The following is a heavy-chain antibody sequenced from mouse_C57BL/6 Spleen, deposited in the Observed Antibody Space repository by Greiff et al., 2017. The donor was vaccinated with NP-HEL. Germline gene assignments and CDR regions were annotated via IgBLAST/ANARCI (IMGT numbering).Heavy chain of an antibody. CDR2: INPGSGGT. Sequence: VQLQQSGAELVRPGTSVKVSCKASGYAFTNYLIEWVKQRPGQGLEWIGVINPGSGGTNYNEKFKGKATLTADKSSLTAYMQLSSLTSEDSAVYFCARENDYYAMDYWGQGTSVTVSS. J-gene: IGHJ4*01. V-gene: IGHV1-54*01. CDR1: GYAFTNYL. CDR3: ARENDYYAMDY.